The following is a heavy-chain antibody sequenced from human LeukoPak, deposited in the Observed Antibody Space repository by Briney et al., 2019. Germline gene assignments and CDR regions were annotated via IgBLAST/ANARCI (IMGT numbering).Heavy chain of an antibody. CDR2: ISGSGGST. D-gene: IGHD3-10*01. CDR3: AKAGRTMVRGPYAFDI. V-gene: IGHV3-23*01. Sequence: GGSLRLSCAASGFTFSSYAMSWVRQAPGKGLEWVSAISGSGGSTYYADSVKGRFTISRDNSKNTLYLQMNSLRAEDTAVYYCAKAGRTMVRGPYAFDIWGQGTIVSVSS. CDR1: GFTFSSYA. J-gene: IGHJ3*02.